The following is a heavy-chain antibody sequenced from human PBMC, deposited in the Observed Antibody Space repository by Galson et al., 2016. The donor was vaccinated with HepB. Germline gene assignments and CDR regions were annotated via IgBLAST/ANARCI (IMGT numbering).Heavy chain of an antibody. CDR3: ARAPRGYCTPPPVDCQYYAMDV. D-gene: IGHD2-15*01. V-gene: IGHV1-69*13. Sequence: SVKVSCKASGGTFNNYAVSWVRQAPGLGLEWMGGIIPNFGSPSYAQMFRGRVTISADEFTSTVYMEVNSLTSEDTAVYYCARAPRGYCTPPPVDCQYYAMDVWGHGTKVIVSS. CDR2: IIPNFGSP. J-gene: IGHJ6*02. CDR1: GGTFNNYA.